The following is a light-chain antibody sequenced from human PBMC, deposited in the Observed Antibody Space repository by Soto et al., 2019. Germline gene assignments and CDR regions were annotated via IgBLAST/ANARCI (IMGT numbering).Light chain of an antibody. Sequence: EIVLTQSPATLSLSPGERATLSCRASQSVSSYLAWYQQKPGQAPRLLIYDASNRATGIPARFSGSGSGTDFPLTIRSLVPEDLAVYYCQQRSNWPPFTFGPGTKVDIK. CDR1: QSVSSY. CDR2: DAS. CDR3: QQRSNWPPFT. V-gene: IGKV3-11*01. J-gene: IGKJ3*01.